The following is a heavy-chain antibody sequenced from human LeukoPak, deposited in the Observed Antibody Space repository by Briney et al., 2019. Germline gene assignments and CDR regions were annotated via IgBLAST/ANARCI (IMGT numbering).Heavy chain of an antibody. CDR2: IIPILGIA. V-gene: IGHV1-69*04. Sequence: SVKVSCKASGGTFSSYAISWVRQAPGQGLEWMGRIIPILGIANYAQKFQGRVTITADKSTSTAYMELSSLRSEDTAMYYCARASSGWYTNWFDPWGQGTLVTVSS. CDR3: ARASSGWYTNWFDP. D-gene: IGHD6-19*01. J-gene: IGHJ5*02. CDR1: GGTFSSYA.